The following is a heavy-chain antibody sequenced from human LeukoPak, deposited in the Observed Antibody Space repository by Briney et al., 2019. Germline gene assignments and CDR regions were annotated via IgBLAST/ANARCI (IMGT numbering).Heavy chain of an antibody. D-gene: IGHD6-19*01. CDR1: GFTFSSYA. Sequence: GGSLRLSCAASGFTFSSYAMSWVRQAPGKGLEWVAVISYDGSNKYYADSVKGRFTISRDNSKNTLYLQMNSLRAEDTAVYYCARDRGYSSGWLDYWGQGTLVTVSS. CDR2: ISYDGSNK. CDR3: ARDRGYSSGWLDY. J-gene: IGHJ4*02. V-gene: IGHV3-30-3*01.